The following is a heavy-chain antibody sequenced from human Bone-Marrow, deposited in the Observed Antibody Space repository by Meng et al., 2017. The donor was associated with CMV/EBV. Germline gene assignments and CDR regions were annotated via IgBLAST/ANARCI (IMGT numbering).Heavy chain of an antibody. V-gene: IGHV4-39*07. J-gene: IGHJ3*02. CDR3: ARAWWSGSIHDAFDI. CDR1: GGSISSSSYY. D-gene: IGHD1-26*01. CDR2: IYYSGST. Sequence: SDTLSLTCTVSGGSISSSSYYWGWIRQPPGKGLEWIGSIYYSGSTYYNPSLKSRVTISVDTSKNQFSLKLSSVTAADTAVYYCARAWWSGSIHDAFDIWGQRTMVTVSS.